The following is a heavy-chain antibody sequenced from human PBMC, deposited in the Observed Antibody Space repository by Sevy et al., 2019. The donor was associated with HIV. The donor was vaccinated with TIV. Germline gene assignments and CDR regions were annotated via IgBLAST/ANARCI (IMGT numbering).Heavy chain of an antibody. Sequence: GGSLRLSCAASGFTFSNYWMSWVRQAPGKGLGWVANIKQDGSEKYYVDSVKSRFTISRDNTKNSLSLQMNSLRAGDTAMYYCARDKGQEWFDPWGQGTLVTVSS. J-gene: IGHJ5*02. CDR3: ARDKGQEWFDP. V-gene: IGHV3-7*01. CDR2: IKQDGSEK. CDR1: GFTFSNYW.